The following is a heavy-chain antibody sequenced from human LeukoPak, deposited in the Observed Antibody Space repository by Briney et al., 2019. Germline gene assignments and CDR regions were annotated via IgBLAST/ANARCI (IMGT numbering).Heavy chain of an antibody. V-gene: IGHV4-59*08. Sequence: PSETLSLTCTVSGGSISSYYWSWIRQPPGKGLEWIGYIYYSGSTNYNPSLKSRVTISVDASKNQFSLKLSSVTAADTAVYYWARHVDYSRNYYYYGMDVWGQGTTVTVSS. D-gene: IGHD4-11*01. J-gene: IGHJ6*02. CDR2: IYYSGST. CDR1: GGSISSYY. CDR3: ARHVDYSRNYYYYGMDV.